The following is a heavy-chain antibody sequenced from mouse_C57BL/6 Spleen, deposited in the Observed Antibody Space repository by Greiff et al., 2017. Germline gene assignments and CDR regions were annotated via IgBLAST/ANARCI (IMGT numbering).Heavy chain of an antibody. CDR1: GFNFKDDY. Sequence: VQLQQSGAELVRPGASVKLSCTASGFNFKDDYMHWVKQRPEQGLEWIGWIDPDNGDTEYASKFQGKATITADTSSNTAYLQLSSLTSEDTAVYCWSGGTTVVPFAYWGQGTLVTVSA. D-gene: IGHD1-1*01. CDR3: SGGTTVVPFAY. V-gene: IGHV14-4*01. CDR2: IDPDNGDT. J-gene: IGHJ3*01.